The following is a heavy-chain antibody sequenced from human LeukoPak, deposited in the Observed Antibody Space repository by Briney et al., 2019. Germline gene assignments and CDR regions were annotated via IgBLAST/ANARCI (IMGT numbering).Heavy chain of an antibody. Sequence: SETLSLTCTVSGGSISSYYWSWLRQPPGKGLEWIGYIYYSGSTNYNPSLKSRVTISVDTSKNQFSLKLSSVTAADTAVYYCARRLGYSRFDPWGQGTLVTVSS. V-gene: IGHV4-59*08. CDR1: GGSISSYY. D-gene: IGHD2-21*01. CDR3: ARRLGYSRFDP. CDR2: IYYSGST. J-gene: IGHJ5*02.